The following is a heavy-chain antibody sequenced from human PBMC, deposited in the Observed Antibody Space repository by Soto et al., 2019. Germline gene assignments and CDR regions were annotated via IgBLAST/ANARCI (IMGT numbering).Heavy chain of an antibody. V-gene: IGHV3-43*01. CDR1: GFTFDDYT. J-gene: IGHJ6*02. CDR3: AKDIEGWGERDGYYYGMDV. CDR2: ISWDGGST. Sequence: QLGGSLRLSCAASGFTFDDYTMHWVRQAPGKGLEWVSLISWDGGSTYYADSVKGRFTISRDNSKNSLYLQMNSLRTEDTALYYCAKDIEGWGERDGYYYGMDVWGQGTTVTVSS. D-gene: IGHD3-16*01.